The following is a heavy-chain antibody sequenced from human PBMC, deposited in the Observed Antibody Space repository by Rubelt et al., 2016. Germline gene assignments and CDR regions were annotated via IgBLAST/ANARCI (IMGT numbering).Heavy chain of an antibody. D-gene: IGHD6-13*01. Sequence: QVQLVQSGAEVKKPGSSVKVSCKASGGTFSSYAISWVRQAPGQGLEWMGGIIPIFGTANYAQKFQGRVTITADESTSTAYIGLSSLRSAATAVYYCAIGGAAAADDNDAFDLWGQGTMVTVSS. CDR2: IIPIFGTA. J-gene: IGHJ3*01. CDR3: AIGGAAAADDNDAFDL. CDR1: GGTFSSYA. V-gene: IGHV1-69*01.